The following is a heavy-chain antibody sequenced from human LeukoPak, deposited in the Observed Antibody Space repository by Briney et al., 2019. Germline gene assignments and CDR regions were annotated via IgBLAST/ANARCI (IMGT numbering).Heavy chain of an antibody. CDR2: ISSSGSTI. J-gene: IGHJ4*02. D-gene: IGHD3-16*01. V-gene: IGHV3-48*03. Sequence: PGGSLRLSCAASGFTFSSYEMNWVRQAPGKGLEWISYISSSGSTIYYADSVKGRFTISRDNAKNSLYLQMSSPRAEDTAVYYCARDLGAVHYFDYWGQGTLVTVPS. CDR1: GFTFSSYE. CDR3: ARDLGAVHYFDY.